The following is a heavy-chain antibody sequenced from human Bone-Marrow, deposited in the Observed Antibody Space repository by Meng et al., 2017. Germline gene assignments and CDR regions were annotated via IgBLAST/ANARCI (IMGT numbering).Heavy chain of an antibody. CDR1: GYTLTELS. CDR3: ATCNYGDSNYGMDV. V-gene: IGHV1-24*01. Sequence: SVKVSCKVSGYTLTELSMHWVRQAPGKGLEWMGGFDPEDGETIYAQKFQGRVTMTEDTSTDTAYMELSSLRSEDTAVYYCATCNYGDSNYGMDVWGQGTTVTVSS. D-gene: IGHD4-17*01. J-gene: IGHJ6*02. CDR2: FDPEDGET.